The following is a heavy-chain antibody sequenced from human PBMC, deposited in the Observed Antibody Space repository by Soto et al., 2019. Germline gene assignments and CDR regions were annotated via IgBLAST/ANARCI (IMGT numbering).Heavy chain of an antibody. Sequence: PSETLSLTCAFYGGSFSGYYWSWIRQPPGKGLEWIGEINHSGSTNYNPSLKSRVTISVDTSKNQFSLKLSSVTAADTAVYYCARGRRGYYDSSGYFYWGQGTLVTVSS. V-gene: IGHV4-34*01. CDR3: ARGRRGYYDSSGYFY. D-gene: IGHD3-22*01. CDR2: INHSGST. J-gene: IGHJ4*02. CDR1: GGSFSGYY.